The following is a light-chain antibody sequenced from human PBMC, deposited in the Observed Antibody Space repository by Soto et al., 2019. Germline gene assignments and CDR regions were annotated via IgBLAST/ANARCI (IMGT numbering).Light chain of an antibody. J-gene: IGKJ1*01. Sequence: DIQMTQSPSTLSASVGDRVTITCRASQSLGSWLAWYQQKPGKDPKLLIYRASNLEGGVPLRFSGSGSGTEFSLTISSLQPDDFATYYCQQYSGYPWTFDQGTKVEIK. CDR1: QSLGSW. CDR3: QQYSGYPWT. CDR2: RAS. V-gene: IGKV1-5*03.